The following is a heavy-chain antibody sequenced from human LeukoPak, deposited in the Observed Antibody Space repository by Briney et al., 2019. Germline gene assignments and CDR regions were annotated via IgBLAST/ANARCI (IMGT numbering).Heavy chain of an antibody. CDR2: ISGSGGST. D-gene: IGHD6-6*01. Sequence: GGSLRLSCAASGFTFSSYAMSWVRQAPGKGLEWVSAISGSGGSTYYADSVKGRFTISRDNSKNTLYLQMNSLRAEDTAVYYFAKEKGYSSSSAHDAFDIWGQGTMVTVSS. V-gene: IGHV3-23*01. CDR3: AKEKGYSSSSAHDAFDI. CDR1: GFTFSSYA. J-gene: IGHJ3*02.